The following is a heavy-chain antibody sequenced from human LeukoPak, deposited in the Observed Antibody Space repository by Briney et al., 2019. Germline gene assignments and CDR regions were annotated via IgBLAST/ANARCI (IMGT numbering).Heavy chain of an antibody. J-gene: IGHJ3*02. V-gene: IGHV3-48*01. CDR2: ISSSSSTI. Sequence: GGSLRLSCAASGFTFSSYAMSWVRQAPGKGLEWVSYISSSSSTIYYADSVKGRFTISRDNAKNSLYLQMNSLRAEDTAVYYCARDAPPYYYDSSGYPDAFDIWGQGTMVTVSS. CDR1: GFTFSSYA. CDR3: ARDAPPYYYDSSGYPDAFDI. D-gene: IGHD3-22*01.